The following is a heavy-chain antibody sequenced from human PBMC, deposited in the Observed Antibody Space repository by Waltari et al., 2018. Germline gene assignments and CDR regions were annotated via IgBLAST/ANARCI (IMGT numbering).Heavy chain of an antibody. D-gene: IGHD2-21*02. Sequence: QVQLQQWGAGLLKPSETLSLTCAVYGGSFSGYYWSWIRPPPGTGLECLGEINHSGSTNYNPSLKSRVTISVDTSKNQFSLKLSSVTAADTAVYYCARLDRSVGDCGGDCYSRRKYYFDYWGQGTLVTVSS. J-gene: IGHJ4*02. CDR2: INHSGST. CDR1: GGSFSGYY. V-gene: IGHV4-34*01. CDR3: ARLDRSVGDCGGDCYSRRKYYFDY.